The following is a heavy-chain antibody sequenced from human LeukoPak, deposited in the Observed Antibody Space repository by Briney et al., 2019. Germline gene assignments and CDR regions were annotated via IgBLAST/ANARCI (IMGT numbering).Heavy chain of an antibody. Sequence: ASETLSLTCTVSGGSISSYYWSWIRQPPGKGLEWIGYIYYSGSTNYNPSLKSRVTISVDTSKNQFSLKLSSVTAADTAVYYCARHRRFLVPHAFDIWGQGTMVTVSS. V-gene: IGHV4-59*01. D-gene: IGHD3-3*01. CDR1: GGSISSYY. J-gene: IGHJ3*02. CDR2: IYYSGST. CDR3: ARHRRFLVPHAFDI.